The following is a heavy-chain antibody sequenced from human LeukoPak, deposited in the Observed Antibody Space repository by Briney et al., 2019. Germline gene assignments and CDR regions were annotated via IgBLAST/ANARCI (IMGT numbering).Heavy chain of an antibody. Sequence: SETLSLTCTVSGGSISSGNYYWGWIRQPPGKGLEWIGSIYYSGSTYYNPSLKSRVTISEDTSKNQFSLKLSSVTAADTAVYYCARSASYGPYYMDVWGKGTTVTVSS. D-gene: IGHD5-18*01. V-gene: IGHV4-39*01. J-gene: IGHJ6*03. CDR2: IYYSGST. CDR1: GGSISSGNYY. CDR3: ARSASYGPYYMDV.